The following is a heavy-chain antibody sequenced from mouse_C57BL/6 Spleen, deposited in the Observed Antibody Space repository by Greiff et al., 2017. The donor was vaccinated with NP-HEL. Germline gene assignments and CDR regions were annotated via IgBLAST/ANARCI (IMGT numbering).Heavy chain of an antibody. Sequence: VQLQQSGPELVKPGASVKISCKASGYSFTDYNMNWVKQSNGKSLEWIGVINPNYGTTSYNKKFKGKATLTVDQSSSTAYMQLNSLTSEDSAVYYGARWGYYGSSPFDYWGQGTTLTVSS. CDR3: ARWGYYGSSPFDY. J-gene: IGHJ2*01. CDR1: GYSFTDYN. D-gene: IGHD1-1*01. CDR2: INPNYGTT. V-gene: IGHV1-39*01.